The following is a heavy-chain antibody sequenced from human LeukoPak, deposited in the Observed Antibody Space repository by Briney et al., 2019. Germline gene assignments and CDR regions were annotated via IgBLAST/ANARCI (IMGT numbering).Heavy chain of an antibody. Sequence: ETVSLTCTVSGGSISSYYWSWIRQPAGKGLEWIGRVYTSGSTNHNPSLKSRVTMSVDTSKNQFSLRLSSVTAADTAVYYCARVTDDGDYNFDYWGQGTLVLVS. CDR1: GGSISSYY. CDR2: VYTSGST. J-gene: IGHJ4*02. V-gene: IGHV4-4*07. CDR3: ARVTDDGDYNFDY. D-gene: IGHD4-17*01.